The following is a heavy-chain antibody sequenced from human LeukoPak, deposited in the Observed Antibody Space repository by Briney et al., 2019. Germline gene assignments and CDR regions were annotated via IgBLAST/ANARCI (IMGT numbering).Heavy chain of an antibody. J-gene: IGHJ4*02. CDR2: IIPILGIA. CDR1: GGTFSSYA. CDR3: ARDYGSGSQGAYYFDY. D-gene: IGHD3-10*01. Sequence: ASVKVSCKASGGTFSSYAISWVRQAPGQGLEWMGRIIPILGIANYAQKFQGRVTITADKSTSTAYMELSSLRSEDTAVYYCARDYGSGSQGAYYFDYWGQGTLVTVSS. V-gene: IGHV1-69*04.